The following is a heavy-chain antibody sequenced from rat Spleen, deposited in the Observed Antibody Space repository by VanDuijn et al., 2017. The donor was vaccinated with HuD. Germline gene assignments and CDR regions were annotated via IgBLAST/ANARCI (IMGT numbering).Heavy chain of an antibody. D-gene: IGHD1-6*01. CDR2: ISYEGDNT. J-gene: IGHJ2*01. Sequence: EVQLVESGGGLVQPGRSLKLSCVASGFTFNNYWMTWIRQAPKKGLEWVTSISYEGDNTYYRDSVKGRFTISRDNAKSSLYLQMDSLRSEDTATYYCTRDRILRSTGFDYWGQGVVVTVSS. CDR1: GFTFNNYW. V-gene: IGHV5-31*01. CDR3: TRDRILRSTGFDY.